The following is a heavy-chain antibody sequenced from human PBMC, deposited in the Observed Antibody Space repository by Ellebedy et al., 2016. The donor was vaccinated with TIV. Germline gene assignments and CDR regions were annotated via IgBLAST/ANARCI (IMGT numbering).Heavy chain of an antibody. CDR3: AKARGASPLFRWFDP. J-gene: IGHJ5*02. V-gene: IGHV4-61*08. CDR1: GGSVTNRGDS. D-gene: IGHD6-6*01. Sequence: SETLSLXCSVSGGSVTNRGDSWSWIRQSPGKGLEWIGYVYYSGSTNYNPSFKSRVSISIDTSNNQISLTLSSVTAADTAVYYCAKARGASPLFRWFDPWGQGNLVTVSS. CDR2: VYYSGST.